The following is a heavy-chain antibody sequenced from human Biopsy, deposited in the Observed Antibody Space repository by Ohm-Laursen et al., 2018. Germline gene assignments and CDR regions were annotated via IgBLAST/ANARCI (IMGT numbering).Heavy chain of an antibody. D-gene: IGHD1-14*01. V-gene: IGHV4-4*07. J-gene: IGHJ5*02. CDR1: GGSTNDYF. CDR2: IYTSGIT. Sequence: SDTLSLTCSVSGGSTNDYFWSWIRQPAGKGLEWIGQIYTSGITNYNPSLKSRVTMSVDTSKNKFSLRVSSVTAADTAVYYCARDRDRRGWFDPWGQGTLVTVSS. CDR3: ARDRDRRGWFDP.